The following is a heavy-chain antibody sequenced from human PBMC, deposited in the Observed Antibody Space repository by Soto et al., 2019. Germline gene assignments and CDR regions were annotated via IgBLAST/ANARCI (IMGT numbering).Heavy chain of an antibody. CDR1: GGSISSYY. V-gene: IGHV4-59*01. J-gene: IGHJ5*02. D-gene: IGHD3-22*01. Sequence: PSETLSLTCTVSGGSISSYYWSWIRQPPGKGLEWIGYIYYSGSTNYNPSLKSRVTISVDTSKNQFSLKLSSVTAADTAVYYCARVPSSGYYGWFDPWGQGTLVTVSS. CDR3: ARVPSSGYYGWFDP. CDR2: IYYSGST.